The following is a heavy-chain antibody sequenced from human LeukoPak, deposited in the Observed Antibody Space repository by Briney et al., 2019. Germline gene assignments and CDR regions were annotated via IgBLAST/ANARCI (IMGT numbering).Heavy chain of an antibody. V-gene: IGHV3-23*01. D-gene: IGHD5-24*01. CDR2: ITGSGGRT. CDR3: ARDIRMASFDY. J-gene: IGHJ4*02. Sequence: GGSLRLSCAASGFTFSSHGMNWVRQAPGKGLEWVSGITGSGGRTYYADSVKGRFTISRDNSKNTLYLQVNSLRADDTAVYYCARDIRMASFDYWGQGTLVTVSS. CDR1: GFTFSSHG.